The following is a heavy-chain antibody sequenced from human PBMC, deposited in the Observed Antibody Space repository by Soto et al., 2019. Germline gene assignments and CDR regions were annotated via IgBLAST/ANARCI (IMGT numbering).Heavy chain of an antibody. V-gene: IGHV5-51*01. CDR2: IYPGDSDT. D-gene: IGHD2-15*01. CDR1: GYSFTSYW. CDR3: PRNSNHATDYSYYRDV. Sequence: GESLTISCKGSGYSFTSYWIGWVRQMPGKGLEWMGIIYPGDSDTRYSPSFQGQVTISADKSISTAYLQWSSLKASDTAMYYCPRNSNHATDYSYYRDVWGKGTTVTVSS. J-gene: IGHJ6*03.